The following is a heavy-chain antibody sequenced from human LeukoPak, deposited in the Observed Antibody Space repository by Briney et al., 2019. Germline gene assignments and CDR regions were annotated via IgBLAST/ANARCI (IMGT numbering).Heavy chain of an antibody. CDR3: ARVRWGGLYYFDY. D-gene: IGHD3-16*01. V-gene: IGHV3-23*01. Sequence: GGSLRLSCAASGFTFSSYGMSWVRQAPGKGLEWVSAISGSGGSTYYADSVKGRFTISRDNSKNTLYLQMNSLRAEDTAVYYCARVRWGGLYYFDYWGQGTLVTASS. CDR2: ISGSGGST. J-gene: IGHJ4*02. CDR1: GFTFSSYG.